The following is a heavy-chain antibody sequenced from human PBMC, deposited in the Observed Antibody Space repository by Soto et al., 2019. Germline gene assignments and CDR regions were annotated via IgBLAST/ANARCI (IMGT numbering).Heavy chain of an antibody. D-gene: IGHD1-26*01. J-gene: IGHJ4*01. CDR2: TYYRSKWYY. Sequence: SQTLSLTCAINGDSLASDSARWIWVRQSPSRGLEWLGRTYYRSKWYYEYAVSVRGRITINPDTSKNQYSRQLNSVTPEDTAVYFCARGEQYNGRIFDYSGQGTLVTVSS. CDR1: GDSLASDSAR. V-gene: IGHV6-1*01. CDR3: ARGEQYNGRIFDY.